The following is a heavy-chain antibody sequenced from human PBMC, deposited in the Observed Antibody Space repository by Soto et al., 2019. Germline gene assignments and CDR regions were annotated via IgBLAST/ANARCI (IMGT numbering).Heavy chain of an antibody. CDR3: ARVATTASNDY. V-gene: IGHV4-34*01. D-gene: IGHD5-12*01. CDR1: GGSFSGYD. CDR2: INHSGST. J-gene: IGHJ4*02. Sequence: SETLSLTCAVYGGSFSGYDWSWIRQPPGKGLEWIGEINHSGSTNYNPSLKSRVTISVDTSKNQFSLKLSSVTAADTAVYYCARVATTASNDYWGQGTLVTVSS.